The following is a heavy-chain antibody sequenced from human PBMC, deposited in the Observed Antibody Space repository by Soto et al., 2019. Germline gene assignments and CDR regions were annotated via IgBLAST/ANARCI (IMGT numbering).Heavy chain of an antibody. D-gene: IGHD3-3*01. Sequence: SETLSLTCTVSGGSISSYYWSWIRQPPGKGLEWIGYIYYSGSTNYNPSLKSRVTISVDTSKNQFSLKLSSVTAADTAVYYCASSSTSSSTYYDFWSGYYTGYFDYWGQGTLVTVSS. CDR1: GGSISSYY. CDR3: ASSSTSSSTYYDFWSGYYTGYFDY. V-gene: IGHV4-59*01. CDR2: IYYSGST. J-gene: IGHJ4*02.